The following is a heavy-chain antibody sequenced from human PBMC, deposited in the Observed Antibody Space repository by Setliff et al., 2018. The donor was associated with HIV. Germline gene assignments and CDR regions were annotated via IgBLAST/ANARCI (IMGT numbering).Heavy chain of an antibody. Sequence: SETLSLTCTVSGGSISRFYWSWIRQPPGKGLEWIGSIYYGGTNYSPSLRSRVTISLDTSKNQFSLKLSSVTAADTAVYYCARGFDYAQRPPLYYFDYWGQGTLVTVS. J-gene: IGHJ4*02. CDR2: IYYGGT. D-gene: IGHD2-2*01. CDR3: ARGFDYAQRPPLYYFDY. CDR1: GGSISRFY. V-gene: IGHV4-59*12.